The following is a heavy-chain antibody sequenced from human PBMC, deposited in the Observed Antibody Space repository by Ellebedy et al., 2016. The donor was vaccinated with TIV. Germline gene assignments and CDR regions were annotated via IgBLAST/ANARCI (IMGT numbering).Heavy chain of an antibody. Sequence: GESLKISXAASGFIFDDYGMTWVRQAPGKGLEWVSGINWNGGSTGYADSVKGRFTISRDSAKNSLYLLMNSLRPDDTAVYYCVRGEWDRLDWGQGTLVTVSS. D-gene: IGHD1-26*01. CDR1: GFIFDDYG. J-gene: IGHJ4*02. CDR3: VRGEWDRLD. CDR2: INWNGGST. V-gene: IGHV3-20*04.